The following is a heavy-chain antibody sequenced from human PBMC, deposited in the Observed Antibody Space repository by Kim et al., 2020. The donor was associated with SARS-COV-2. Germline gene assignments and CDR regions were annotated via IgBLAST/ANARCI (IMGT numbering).Heavy chain of an antibody. CDR2: INPSGGST. Sequence: ASVKVSCKASGYTFTSYYMHWVRQAPGQGLEWMGIINPSGGSTSYAQKFQGRVTMTRDTSTSTVYMELSSLRSEDTAVYYCARDPHPTIATKWFDPWGQGTLVTVSS. CDR1: GYTFTSYY. D-gene: IGHD2-21*01. CDR3: ARDPHPTIATKWFDP. V-gene: IGHV1-46*01. J-gene: IGHJ5*02.